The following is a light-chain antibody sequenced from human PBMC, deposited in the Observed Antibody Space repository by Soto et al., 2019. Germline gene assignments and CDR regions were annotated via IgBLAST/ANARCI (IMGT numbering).Light chain of an antibody. Sequence: QSALTQPPSASGSPGQSVTISCTGTSSDVGGYNYVSWYQHHPGKAPKLIIYEVYKRPSGVRDRFSGSKSGNTAALTVSGLQAEDEADYYCSSYVGTNSYVFGTGTKLTVL. J-gene: IGLJ1*01. CDR2: EVY. CDR3: SSYVGTNSYV. CDR1: SSDVGGYNY. V-gene: IGLV2-8*01.